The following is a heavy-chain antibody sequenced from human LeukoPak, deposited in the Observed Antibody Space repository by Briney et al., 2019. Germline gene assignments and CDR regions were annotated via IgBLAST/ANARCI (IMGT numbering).Heavy chain of an antibody. Sequence: PSETLSLTCTVSGYSISSGYYWGWIRQPPGKGLEWIGSIYYSGSTYYNPSLKSRVTISVDTSKNQFSLKLSSVTAADTAVYYCARYEEQQLVRGVDYWGQGTLVTVSS. CDR1: GYSISSGYY. V-gene: IGHV4-38-2*02. CDR2: IYYSGST. CDR3: ARYEEQQLVRGVDY. J-gene: IGHJ4*02. D-gene: IGHD6-13*01.